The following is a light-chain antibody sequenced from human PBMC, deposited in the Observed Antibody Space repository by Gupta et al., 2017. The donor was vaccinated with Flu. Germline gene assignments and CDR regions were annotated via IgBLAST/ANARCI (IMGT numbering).Light chain of an antibody. CDR1: QCVSSY. CDR3: QQRSNWPPFT. Sequence: EIVFTQSPATLSLSPGERATLSCRASQCVSSYLAWYQQKPGQAPRLLIYDASNRATGIPARFSGSGSGKDFTLTISSLEPEDFAVYYCQQRSNWPPFTFGHGTKVDIK. V-gene: IGKV3-11*01. CDR2: DAS. J-gene: IGKJ3*01.